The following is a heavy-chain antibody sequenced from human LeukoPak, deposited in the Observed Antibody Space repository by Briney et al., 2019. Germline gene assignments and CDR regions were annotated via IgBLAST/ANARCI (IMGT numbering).Heavy chain of an antibody. J-gene: IGHJ3*02. CDR2: INHSGST. CDR1: GGSFSGYY. V-gene: IGHV4-34*01. CDR3: ARYILTHDAFDI. Sequence: SETLSLTCAVYGGSFSGYYWSWIRQPPGKGLEWIGEINHSGSTNYNPSLKSRVTISVDTSKNQFSLKLSSVTAADTAVYYCARYILTHDAFDIWGQGTMVTVSP. D-gene: IGHD3-9*01.